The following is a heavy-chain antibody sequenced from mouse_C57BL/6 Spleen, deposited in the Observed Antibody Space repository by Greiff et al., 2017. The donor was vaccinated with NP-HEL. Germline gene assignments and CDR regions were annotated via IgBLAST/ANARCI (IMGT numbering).Heavy chain of an antibody. CDR2: ISSGGSYT. J-gene: IGHJ3*01. CDR3: ARLYYSNYSFAY. D-gene: IGHD2-5*01. CDR1: GFTFSSYG. V-gene: IGHV5-6*01. Sequence: EVKLVESGGDLVKPGGSLKLSCAASGFTFSSYGMSWVRQTPDKRLEWVATISSGGSYTYYPDSVKGRFTISRDNAKNTLYLQMSSLKSEDTAMYYCARLYYSNYSFAYWGQGTLVTVSA.